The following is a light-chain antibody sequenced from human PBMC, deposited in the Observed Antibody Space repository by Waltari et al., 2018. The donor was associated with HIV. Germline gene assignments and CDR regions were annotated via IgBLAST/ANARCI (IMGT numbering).Light chain of an antibody. J-gene: IGLJ3*02. CDR2: DND. CDR1: SSKFGNDF. CDR3: GTWDTSLGAGG. V-gene: IGLV1-51*01. Sequence: QSVLTQPPSVSAAPGQKVTIPCSGSSSKFGNDFVSWYQHLPGAAPKLLIYDNDKRPSGISDRFSVSKSGTSATRGITGRQTGDEADYYCGTWDTSLGAGGFGGGTKLTVL.